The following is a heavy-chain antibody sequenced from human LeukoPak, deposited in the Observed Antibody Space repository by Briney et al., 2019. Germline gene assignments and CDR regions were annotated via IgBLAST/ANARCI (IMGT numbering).Heavy chain of an antibody. CDR1: GYTFTSYD. CDR2: MNPNSGNT. CDR3: ARKFLGSRGYYFDY. V-gene: IGHV1-8*01. J-gene: IGHJ4*02. Sequence: GASVKVSCKAFGYTFTSYDINWVRQATGQGLEWMGWMNPNSGNTGYSQRLQGRIIMTRNSSISTAYMELSSLRSEDTAVYYCARKFLGSRGYYFDYWGQGTLVTVSS. D-gene: IGHD3-10*01.